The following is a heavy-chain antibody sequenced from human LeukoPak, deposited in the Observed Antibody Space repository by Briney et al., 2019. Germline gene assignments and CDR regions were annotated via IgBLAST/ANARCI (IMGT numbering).Heavy chain of an antibody. CDR1: ALTFSSHA. V-gene: IGHV3-23*01. Sequence: TGGSLRLSCAASALTFSSHAMSWVRRAPGKGLEWVSAISGSGDRTIYADSVKGRFTISRDNSKNTLYLQMSSLIVEDTAIYYCAKDESDDYRTYYYG. CDR2: ISGSGDRT. J-gene: IGHJ6*01. D-gene: IGHD4-11*01. CDR3: AKDESDDYRTYYYG.